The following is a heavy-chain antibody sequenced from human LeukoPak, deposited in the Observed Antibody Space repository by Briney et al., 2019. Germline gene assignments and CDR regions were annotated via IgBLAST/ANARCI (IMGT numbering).Heavy chain of an antibody. Sequence: SETLSLTCTVSGGSISSGAYYWSWIRQPPGKGLEWIAYIYFTGRTQYNPSLKNRVTISVDTSKNQFSLRLSSVTPADTAVYYCARGGYDSDFDYWGQGTLVTVSS. CDR3: ARGGYDSDFDY. V-gene: IGHV4-61*08. J-gene: IGHJ4*02. CDR2: IYFTGRT. CDR1: GGSISSGAYY. D-gene: IGHD3-3*01.